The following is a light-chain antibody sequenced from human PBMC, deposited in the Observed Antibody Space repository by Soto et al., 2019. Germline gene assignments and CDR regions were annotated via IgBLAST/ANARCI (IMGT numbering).Light chain of an antibody. Sequence: DIQMTQSPSPLSASVGDRVTITCQASHDISDNLNWYQQKPGKAPKLLIYDVSNLETGVPSRFSGSGSGTDFTLTISSLQPEDIGTYFCQHFDSLPLSFGPGTTVEI. CDR1: HDISDN. CDR2: DVS. V-gene: IGKV1-33*01. J-gene: IGKJ3*01. CDR3: QHFDSLPLS.